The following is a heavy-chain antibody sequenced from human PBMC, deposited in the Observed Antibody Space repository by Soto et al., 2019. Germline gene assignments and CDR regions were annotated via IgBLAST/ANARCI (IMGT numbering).Heavy chain of an antibody. CDR1: GGGNLRDYR. D-gene: IGHD5-18*01. CDR3: ARGYSYGPIDY. CDR2: IIAKLGTA. V-gene: IGHV1-69*10. J-gene: IGHJ4*02. Sequence: SVKVSCKASGGGNLRDYRSTWVRRAPGQGLEWMGGIIAKLGTANYAQKFQGRVTITADTSTSTAYMELRSLRSDDTAVYYCARGYSYGPIDYWVQGTLVTVSS.